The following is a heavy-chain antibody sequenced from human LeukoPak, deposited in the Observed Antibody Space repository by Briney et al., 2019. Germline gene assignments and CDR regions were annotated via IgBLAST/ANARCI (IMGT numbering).Heavy chain of an antibody. V-gene: IGHV3-30*02. CDR2: IGYDGSNK. D-gene: IGHD6-13*01. CDR3: AKEGVAEATYPNEFDY. J-gene: IGHJ4*02. CDR1: GFTFSSYG. Sequence: GGSLRLSSAASGFTFSSYGMHWVRQAPGKGLEWVAFIGYDGSNKNYGDSVKGRFTISRDNSKNTLYLQMNSLRGEDTAVYSCAKEGVAEATYPNEFDYWGQGTLVTVSS.